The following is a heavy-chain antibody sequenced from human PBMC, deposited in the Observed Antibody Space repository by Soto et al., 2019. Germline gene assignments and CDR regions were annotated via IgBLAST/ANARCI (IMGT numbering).Heavy chain of an antibody. Sequence: LSLTCTVSGGSISSGGYYLSWIRQHPGKGLEWIGYIYYSGSTYYNPSLKSRVTISVDTSKNQFSLKLSSVTAADTAVYYCARSSTSANYFDYWGQGTLVTVSS. CDR2: IYYSGST. V-gene: IGHV4-31*03. D-gene: IGHD2-2*01. J-gene: IGHJ4*02. CDR3: ARSSTSANYFDY. CDR1: GGSISSGGYY.